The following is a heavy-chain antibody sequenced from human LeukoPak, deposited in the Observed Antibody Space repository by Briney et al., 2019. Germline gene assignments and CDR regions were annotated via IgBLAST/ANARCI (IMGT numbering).Heavy chain of an antibody. CDR3: ASKTTAAAGTFDY. V-gene: IGHV4-4*02. D-gene: IGHD6-13*01. J-gene: IGHJ4*02. Sequence: SGTLSLTCAVSGGSISSSNWWSWVRQPPGKGLEWIGEIHHSGSTNYNPSLKSRVTISVDKSKNQFSLKLSSVTVAGTALYYCASKTTAAAGTFDYWGQGTLVTVSS. CDR1: GGSISSSNW. CDR2: IHHSGST.